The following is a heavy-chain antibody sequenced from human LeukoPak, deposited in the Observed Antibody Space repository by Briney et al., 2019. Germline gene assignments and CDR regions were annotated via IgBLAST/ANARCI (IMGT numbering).Heavy chain of an antibody. CDR1: GGSISSFY. D-gene: IGHD2-2*01. J-gene: IGHJ4*02. Sequence: SETLSLTCSVSGGSISSFYWSWIRQSPGKGLEWIGYILPGGSTNSNPSLKSRVTISVDTSKNQFSLKLFSVTVADTAIYYCARSPPAPKEFDYWGQGTLVTVSS. V-gene: IGHV4-4*09. CDR3: ARSPPAPKEFDY. CDR2: ILPGGST.